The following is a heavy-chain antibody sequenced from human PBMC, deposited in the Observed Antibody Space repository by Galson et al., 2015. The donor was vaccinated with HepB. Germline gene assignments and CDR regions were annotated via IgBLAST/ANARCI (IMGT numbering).Heavy chain of an antibody. J-gene: IGHJ6*02. V-gene: IGHV1-3*01. CDR2: INAGNGNT. CDR3: ARRKVAADGDYYGMDV. D-gene: IGHD6-19*01. Sequence: SVKVSCKASGYTFTSYAMHWVRQAPGQRLERMGWINAGNGNTKYSQKFQGRVTITRDTSASTAYMELSSLRSEDTAVYYCARRKVAADGDYYGMDVWGQGTTVTVSS. CDR1: GYTFTSYA.